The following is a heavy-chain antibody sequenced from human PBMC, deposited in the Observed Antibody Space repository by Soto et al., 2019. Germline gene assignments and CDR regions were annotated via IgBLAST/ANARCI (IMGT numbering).Heavy chain of an antibody. CDR2: IYYSGST. CDR1: GGSISSYY. Sequence: KPSETLSLTCTVSGGSISSYYWSWIRQPPGKGLEWIGYIYYSGSTNYNPSLKSRVTISVDTSKNQFSLKLSSVTAADTAVYYCARVDTAMVTPDYWGQGTLVTVSS. D-gene: IGHD5-18*01. V-gene: IGHV4-59*01. CDR3: ARVDTAMVTPDY. J-gene: IGHJ4*02.